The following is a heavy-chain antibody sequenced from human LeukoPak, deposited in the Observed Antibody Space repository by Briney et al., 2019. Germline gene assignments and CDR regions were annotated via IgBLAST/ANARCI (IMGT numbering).Heavy chain of an antibody. CDR2: TSNDGSAK. Sequence: GGSLRLSCAASGFTFSSYAMHWVRQAPGKGLQWLALTSNDGSAKYYADSVKGRFTISRDNSQNTLYLQMNSLRADETAIYYCARAPGGFHGDYSPIAYWGQGTLVTVSS. J-gene: IGHJ4*02. V-gene: IGHV3-30-3*01. D-gene: IGHD4-17*01. CDR1: GFTFSSYA. CDR3: ARAPGGFHGDYSPIAY.